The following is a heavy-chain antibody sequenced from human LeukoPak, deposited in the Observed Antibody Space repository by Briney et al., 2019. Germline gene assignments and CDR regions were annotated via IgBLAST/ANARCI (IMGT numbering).Heavy chain of an antibody. CDR2: MNPNSGNT. Sequence: ASVKLSCEASGYSFTGYDINWVRQATGQGLEWMGWMNPNSGNTGYAQKFQGRVTMTGNTSVSTVYVELSSLRSEDSAVYYCARGGYYDSSGHYQSAFDIWGQGTMVTVSS. CDR1: GYSFTGYD. D-gene: IGHD3-22*01. CDR3: ARGGYYDSSGHYQSAFDI. J-gene: IGHJ3*02. V-gene: IGHV1-8*01.